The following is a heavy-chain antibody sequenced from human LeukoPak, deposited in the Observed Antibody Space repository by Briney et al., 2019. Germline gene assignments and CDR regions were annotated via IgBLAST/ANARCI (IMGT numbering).Heavy chain of an antibody. CDR3: ARDLLSGAPDYFDS. CDR2: TSTDQTIK. V-gene: IGHV3-30*04. J-gene: IGHJ4*02. Sequence: GGSLRLSCVASGFSLISSDIHWVRQAPGKGLEWVAVTSTDQTIKIYTDSVKGRFTISRDNSKNTLYLEMNNLRVDDTAVYFCARDLLSGAPDYFDSWGQGTLVTVSS. D-gene: IGHD1-14*01. CDR1: GFSLISSD.